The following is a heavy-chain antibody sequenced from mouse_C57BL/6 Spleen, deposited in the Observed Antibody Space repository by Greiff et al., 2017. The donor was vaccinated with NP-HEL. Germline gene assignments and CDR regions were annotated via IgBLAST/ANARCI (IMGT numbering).Heavy chain of an antibody. CDR3: ARRDSSGPFDY. Sequence: VQLQQSGAELAKPGASVKLSCKASGYTFTSYWMHWVKQRPGQGLAWIGYLNPSSGYTKYNQKFKDTATLTAAKSSSTAYMQLSSLTYEDSAVYYCARRDSSGPFDYWGQGTTLTVSS. D-gene: IGHD3-2*02. V-gene: IGHV1-7*01. CDR1: GYTFTSYW. CDR2: LNPSSGYT. J-gene: IGHJ2*01.